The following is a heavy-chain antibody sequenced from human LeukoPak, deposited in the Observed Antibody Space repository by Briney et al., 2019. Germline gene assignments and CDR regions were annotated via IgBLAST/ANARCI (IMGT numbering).Heavy chain of an antibody. CDR2: MFYSGST. V-gene: IGHV4-34*11. CDR3: TTTYSYGHGLPLDY. D-gene: IGHD5-18*01. CDR1: GGSFSGYY. J-gene: IGHJ4*02. Sequence: SETLSLTCAVYGGSFSGYYWSWIRQPPGKGLEWIGYMFYSGSTNYNPSLKSRATMSVDLSKNQFSLTLTSVTAADTAVYCATTTYSYGHGLPLDYWGQGTLVTVSS.